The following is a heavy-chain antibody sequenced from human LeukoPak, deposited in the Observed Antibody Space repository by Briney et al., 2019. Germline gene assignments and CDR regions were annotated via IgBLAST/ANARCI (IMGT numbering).Heavy chain of an antibody. V-gene: IGHV4-39*01. D-gene: IGHD2-2*01. CDR3: ARHTIPGPAYYYYYMDV. Sequence: SETLSLTCTVSGGSISSTSYYWGWIRQAPGKGLEWIGTIDYSGSTYYNPSLGSRVTISVDMSKNQFSLKLRSVTAADTAVYYCARHTIPGPAYYYYYMDVWGKGTTVTVSS. CDR1: GGSISSTSYY. J-gene: IGHJ6*03. CDR2: IDYSGST.